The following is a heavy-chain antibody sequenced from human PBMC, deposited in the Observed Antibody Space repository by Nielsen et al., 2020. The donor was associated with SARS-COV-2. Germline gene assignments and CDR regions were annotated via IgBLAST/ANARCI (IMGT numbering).Heavy chain of an antibody. Sequence: SLKISCAASGFTFDDCAMHWVRQAPGKGLEWVSGISWSSGSIGYADSVKGRFTISRDNAKNSLFLQMNSLRVEDTALYYCAKMGSRLGYGVDVWGQGTTVTVSS. CDR3: AKMGSRLGYGVDV. V-gene: IGHV3-9*01. J-gene: IGHJ6*02. D-gene: IGHD3-16*01. CDR2: ISWSSGSI. CDR1: GFTFDDCA.